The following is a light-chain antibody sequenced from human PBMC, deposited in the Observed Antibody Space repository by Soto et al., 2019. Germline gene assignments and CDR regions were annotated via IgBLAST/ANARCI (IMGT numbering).Light chain of an antibody. Sequence: QLVLTQSPSASASLGASVKLTCTLSSGHSSYAIAWHQQQPEKGPRYLMKLNIDGSHSKGDGIPDRFSGSSSGAERYLTISSLQSEDEADYYCQTWGTGIHVFGSGTKVTVL. CDR2: LNIDGSH. V-gene: IGLV4-69*01. J-gene: IGLJ1*01. CDR1: SGHSSYA. CDR3: QTWGTGIHV.